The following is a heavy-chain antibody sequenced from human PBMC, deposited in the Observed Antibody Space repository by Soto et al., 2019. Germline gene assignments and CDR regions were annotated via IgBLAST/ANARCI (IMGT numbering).Heavy chain of an antibody. CDR2: IRSKANSYAT. CDR1: GFTFIGSA. J-gene: IGHJ4*02. D-gene: IGHD4-17*01. CDR3: TRTGDYSFDY. V-gene: IGHV3-73*01. Sequence: EVQLVESGGGLVQPGGSLKLYCAASGFTFIGSAMHWVRQASGKGLEWVGRIRSKANSYATAYAASVKGRFTISRDEPKNTAYLQMNSLKTEDTALYYGTRTGDYSFDYWGQRTLVTVSS.